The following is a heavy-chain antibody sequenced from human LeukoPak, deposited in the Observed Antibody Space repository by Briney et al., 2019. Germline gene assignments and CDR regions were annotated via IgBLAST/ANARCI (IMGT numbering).Heavy chain of an antibody. CDR2: ISAYNGNT. Sequence: ASVKVSCKASGYTFTSYGISWVRQAPGQGLEWMGWISAYNGNTNYAQKLQGRVTMTTDTSTSTAYMELKRLRSDDTAVYYCASGAIDIVVVPAAGRYYYYYLDVWGKGTTVTVSS. V-gene: IGHV1-18*01. CDR1: GYTFTSYG. CDR3: ASGAIDIVVVPAAGRYYYYYLDV. J-gene: IGHJ6*03. D-gene: IGHD2-2*01.